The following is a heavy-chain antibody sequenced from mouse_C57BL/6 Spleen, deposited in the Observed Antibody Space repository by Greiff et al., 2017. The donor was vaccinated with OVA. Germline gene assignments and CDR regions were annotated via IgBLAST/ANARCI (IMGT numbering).Heavy chain of an antibody. CDR1: GYTFTSYW. CDR3: ARFRDSNFDY. Sequence: QVQLKQPGAELVKPGASVKLSCKASGYTFTSYWMQWVKQRPGQGLEWIGEIDPSDSYTNYNQKFKGKATLTVDTSSSTAYMQLSSLTSEDSAVYYCARFRDSNFDYWGQGTTLTVSS. V-gene: IGHV1-50*01. CDR2: IDPSDSYT. D-gene: IGHD2-5*01. J-gene: IGHJ2*01.